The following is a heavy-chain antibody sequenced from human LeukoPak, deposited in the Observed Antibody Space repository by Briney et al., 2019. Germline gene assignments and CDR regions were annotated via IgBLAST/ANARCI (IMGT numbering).Heavy chain of an antibody. V-gene: IGHV4-59*01. D-gene: IGHD5-24*01. J-gene: IGHJ4*02. CDR3: ARGRRGGYGYPFDH. Sequence: PSETLSLTCTVSGGSISSYYWSWIRQPPGKGLEWIGYIYYSGSTNYNPSLKSRVTISVDTSKNQFSLKLSSVTAADTAVYYCARGRRGGYGYPFDHWGQGTLVTVSS. CDR2: IYYSGST. CDR1: GGSISSYY.